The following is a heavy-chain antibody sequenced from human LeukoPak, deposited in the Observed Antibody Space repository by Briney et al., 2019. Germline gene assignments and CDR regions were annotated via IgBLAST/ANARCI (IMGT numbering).Heavy chain of an antibody. V-gene: IGHV4-34*01. J-gene: IGHJ4*02. CDR3: ASMHCGGDCPSNFDY. Sequence: SETLSLTCAVYGGSFSGYYWGWIRQPPGKGLEWIGEINHSGSTNYNPSLKSRVTISVDTSKNQFSLKLSSVTAADTAVYYCASMHCGGDCPSNFDYWGQGTLVTVSS. D-gene: IGHD2-21*02. CDR1: GGSFSGYY. CDR2: INHSGST.